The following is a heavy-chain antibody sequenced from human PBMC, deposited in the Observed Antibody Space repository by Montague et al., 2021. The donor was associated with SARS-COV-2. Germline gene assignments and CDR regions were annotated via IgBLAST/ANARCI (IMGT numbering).Heavy chain of an antibody. CDR2: TYYRSKWDS. D-gene: IGHD3-9*01. Sequence: CAISGDSVSSKSVAWNWIRQSPSRGLEWLGRTYYRSKWDSDYAESVKHRLVITPDTSKNQVSLQLNSVIPEDTAVYFCASSGITLTGLDAFDIWGQGTMVTVSS. V-gene: IGHV6-1*01. CDR3: ASSGITLTGLDAFDI. CDR1: GDSVSSKSVA. J-gene: IGHJ3*02.